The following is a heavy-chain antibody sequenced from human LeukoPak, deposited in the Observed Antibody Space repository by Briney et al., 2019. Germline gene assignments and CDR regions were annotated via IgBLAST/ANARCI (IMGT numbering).Heavy chain of an antibody. CDR3: ATSNDAKIAPFDH. Sequence: PSETLSLTCTVSGVSMSAYQWSWVRQSPEKELEWIGCINTKGETSYNPSLKSRVTTSVDTSKSQFSLRLTSVTAADTAVYYCATSNDAKIAPFDHWGQGAPVTVSS. V-gene: IGHV4-4*09. J-gene: IGHJ4*02. D-gene: IGHD2-21*01. CDR2: INTKGET. CDR1: GVSMSAYQ.